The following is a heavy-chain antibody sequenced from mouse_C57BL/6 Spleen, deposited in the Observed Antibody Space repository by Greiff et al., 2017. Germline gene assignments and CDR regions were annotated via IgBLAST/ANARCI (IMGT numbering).Heavy chain of an antibody. CDR3: ARCQIEYYGSLDY. V-gene: IGHV1-72*01. Sequence: QVHVKQPGAELVKPGASVKLSCKASGYTFTSYWMHWVKQRPGRGLEWIGRIAPNSGGTKYNEKFKSKATLTVDKPSSTAYMQLSRLTSEDSAVYDCARCQIEYYGSLDYWGQGTTLTVSS. D-gene: IGHD1-1*01. J-gene: IGHJ2*01. CDR2: IAPNSGGT. CDR1: GYTFTSYW.